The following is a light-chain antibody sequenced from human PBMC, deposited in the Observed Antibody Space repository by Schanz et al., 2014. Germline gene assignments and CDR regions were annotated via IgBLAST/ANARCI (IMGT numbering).Light chain of an antibody. V-gene: IGKV1-5*03. CDR1: QSISSY. Sequence: DIQMTQSPSTLSASVGDRVTLTCRASQSISSYLAWYQQKPGKAPKLLIYRASSLESGVPSRFSGSGSGTEFTLTISSLQPDDFATYYCQQYDSYSRTFGQGTKVEIK. CDR2: RAS. CDR3: QQYDSYSRT. J-gene: IGKJ1*01.